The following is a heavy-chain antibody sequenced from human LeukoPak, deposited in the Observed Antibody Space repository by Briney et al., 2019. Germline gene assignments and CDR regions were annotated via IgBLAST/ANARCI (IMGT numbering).Heavy chain of an antibody. V-gene: IGHV4-30-2*01. D-gene: IGHD4-11*01. CDR3: ATKGRLPFDY. Sequence: SETLSLTCAVSGGSISSGGYSWSWIRQPPGKGLEWIGYIYHSGSTYYNPSLKSRVTISVDRSKNQFSLKLSSVTAADTAVYYCATKGRLPFDYWGQGTLVTVSS. J-gene: IGHJ4*02. CDR2: IYHSGST. CDR1: GGSISSGGYS.